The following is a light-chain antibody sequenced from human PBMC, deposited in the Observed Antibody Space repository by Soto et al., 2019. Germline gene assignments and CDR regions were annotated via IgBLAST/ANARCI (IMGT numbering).Light chain of an antibody. J-gene: IGKJ4*01. CDR3: QKYYSAPLT. CDR1: QGIAPY. V-gene: IGKV1-27*01. Sequence: DVQMTQSPSSLSAFVGDRVTITCRASQGIAPYLAWFQQKPGKVPKLLIYATSTLQSGVPSRFSGSGSGTDFTLTISSLQPEDVGTYYCQKYYSAPLTFGGGTKVEIK. CDR2: ATS.